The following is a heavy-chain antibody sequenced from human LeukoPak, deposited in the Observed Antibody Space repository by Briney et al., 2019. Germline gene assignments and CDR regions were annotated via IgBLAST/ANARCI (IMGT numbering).Heavy chain of an antibody. D-gene: IGHD5-12*01. V-gene: IGHV1-18*04. Sequence: ASVKVSCKASGYTFTGYYMHWVRQAPGQGLEWMGWISAYNGNTNYAQKLQGRVTMTTDTSTTTAYMELRSLRSDDTAVYYCARSAVDSDSGYPTLDFDYWGQGTLVTVSS. CDR3: ARSAVDSDSGYPTLDFDY. J-gene: IGHJ4*02. CDR2: ISAYNGNT. CDR1: GYTFTGYY.